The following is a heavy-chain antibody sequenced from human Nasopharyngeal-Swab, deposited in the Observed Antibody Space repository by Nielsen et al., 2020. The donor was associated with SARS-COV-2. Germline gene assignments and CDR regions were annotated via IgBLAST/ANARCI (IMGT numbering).Heavy chain of an antibody. CDR2: IGDKDHNYAT. CDR1: GFIFSGPA. J-gene: IGHJ4*02. V-gene: IGHV3-73*01. Sequence: GESLKISCAASGFIFSGPAMHWVRQASGKGPEWVGRIGDKDHNYATTYGAAVKGRFTISRDDSKNTAFLQMDSLKTEDTALYYCTTDYYFDYWGQGTLVTVSS. CDR3: TTDYYFDY.